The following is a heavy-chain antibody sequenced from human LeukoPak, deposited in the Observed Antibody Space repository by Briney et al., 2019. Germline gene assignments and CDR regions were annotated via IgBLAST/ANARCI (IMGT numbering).Heavy chain of an antibody. CDR1: GFTFSSYA. J-gene: IGHJ4*02. CDR3: AKDLIRTMIVVVITRPLFDY. CDR2: ISGSGGST. Sequence: PGGPLRLSCAASGFTFSSYAMSWVRQAPGKGLEWVSAISGSGGSTYYADSVKGRFTISRDNSKNTLYLQMNSLRAEDTAVYYCAKDLIRTMIVVVITRPLFDYWGQGTLVTVSS. D-gene: IGHD3-22*01. V-gene: IGHV3-23*01.